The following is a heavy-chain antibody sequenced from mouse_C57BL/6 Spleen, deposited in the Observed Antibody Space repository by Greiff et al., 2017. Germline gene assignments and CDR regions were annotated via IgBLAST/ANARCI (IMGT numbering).Heavy chain of an antibody. CDR3: TRSLGGTYYFDY. CDR1: GYTFTDYE. J-gene: IGHJ2*01. D-gene: IGHD2-14*01. V-gene: IGHV1-15*01. Sequence: QVQLQQSGAELVRPGASVTLSCKASGYTFTDYEMHWVKQTPVHGLEWIGAIDPETGGTAYNQKFKGKAILTADKSSSTAYMELRSLTSEDSAVYYCTRSLGGTYYFDYWGQGTTITVSS. CDR2: IDPETGGT.